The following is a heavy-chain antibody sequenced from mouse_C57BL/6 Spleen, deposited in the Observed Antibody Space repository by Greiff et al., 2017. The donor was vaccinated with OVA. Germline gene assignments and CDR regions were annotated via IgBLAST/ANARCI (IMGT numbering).Heavy chain of an antibody. CDR2: INPNNGGT. D-gene: IGHD2-2*01. J-gene: IGHJ3*01. V-gene: IGHV1-22*01. CDR1: GYTFTDYN. CDR3: APYGYDGFAY. Sequence: VQLKESGPELVKPGASVKMSCKASGYTFTDYNMHWVKQSHGKSLEWIGYINPNNGGTSYNQKFKGKATLTVNKSSSTAYMELRSLTSEDSAVYYCAPYGYDGFAYWGQGTLVTVSA.